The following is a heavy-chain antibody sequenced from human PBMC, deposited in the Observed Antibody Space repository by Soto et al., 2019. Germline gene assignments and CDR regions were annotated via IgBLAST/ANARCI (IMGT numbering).Heavy chain of an antibody. CDR2: KWYDGSKK. J-gene: IGHJ4*02. CDR3: ARDSFPITMIVGGTDY. Sequence: SLRLSCAASGFTFSSYGMHWVRQAPGKGLEWVAVKWYDGSKKNYADSVKSRFKISRYNSKNTLYLQMNSLRAEDTVVYYCARDSFPITMIVGGTDYWGQGTLVTVSS. D-gene: IGHD3-22*01. CDR1: GFTFSSYG. V-gene: IGHV3-33*01.